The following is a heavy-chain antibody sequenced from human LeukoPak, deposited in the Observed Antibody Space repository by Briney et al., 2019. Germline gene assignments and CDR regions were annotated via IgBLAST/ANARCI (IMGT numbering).Heavy chain of an antibody. D-gene: IGHD3-10*01. Sequence: ASVKVSCKASGGTFSSYAITWVRQAPGQGLEWMGWISAYNGNTKYAHKFQDRVTLTTDTSTSAAYMELRRLRSDDTAVYYCASRVSDYGSGTFESDPFDIWGQGTMVTVSS. CDR3: ASRVSDYGSGTFESDPFDI. J-gene: IGHJ3*02. V-gene: IGHV1-18*01. CDR2: ISAYNGNT. CDR1: GGTFSSYA.